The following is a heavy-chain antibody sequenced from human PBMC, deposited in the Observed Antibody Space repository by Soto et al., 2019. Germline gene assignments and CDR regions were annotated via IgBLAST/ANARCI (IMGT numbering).Heavy chain of an antibody. V-gene: IGHV1-24*01. CDR2: FDPEDGET. CDR1: GYTLTELS. Sequence: VKVSCKVSGYTLTELSMHWVRQAPGKGLEWMGGFDPEDGETIYAQKFQGRVTMTEDTSTDTAYMELSSLRSEDTAVYYCATLLAVLEYYFDYWGQGTLVTVSS. J-gene: IGHJ4*02. CDR3: ATLLAVLEYYFDY. D-gene: IGHD3-3*01.